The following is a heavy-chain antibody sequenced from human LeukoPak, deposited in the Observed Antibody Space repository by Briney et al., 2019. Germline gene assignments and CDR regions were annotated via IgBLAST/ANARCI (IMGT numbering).Heavy chain of an antibody. CDR1: GFTFSSYW. V-gene: IGHV3-74*03. J-gene: IGHJ4*02. CDR3: GRGSGVADY. CDR2: INSDGSSI. D-gene: IGHD7-27*01. Sequence: GGSLRLSCAASGFTFSSYWMHWVRHAPGKELVWVSRINSDGSSITYADSVKGRFTISRDNAKNTLYLQMTSLRVEDTAVYYCGRGSGVADYWGQGALVTVSS.